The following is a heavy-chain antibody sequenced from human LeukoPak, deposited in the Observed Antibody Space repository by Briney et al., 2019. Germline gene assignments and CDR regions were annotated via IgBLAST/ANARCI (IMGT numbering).Heavy chain of an antibody. J-gene: IGHJ4*02. CDR2: IYYSGST. CDR3: ARGGPGRYYDILTGYSEPGGYYFDY. Sequence: CXVSGGSISSGGYDWRWIRQHPGKGLEWIGYIYYSGSTYYNPSLKSRVTISVATSKNQFSLKLSSVTAADTAVYYCARGGPGRYYDILTGYSEPGGYYFDYWGQGTLVTVSS. D-gene: IGHD3-9*01. V-gene: IGHV4-31*03. CDR1: GGSISSGGYD.